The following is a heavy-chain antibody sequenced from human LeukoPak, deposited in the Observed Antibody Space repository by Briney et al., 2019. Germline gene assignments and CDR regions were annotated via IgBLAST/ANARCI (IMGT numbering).Heavy chain of an antibody. D-gene: IGHD5-24*01. Sequence: PGGSLRLSCAASGFTFSSYSMNWVRQAPGKGLEWVSSISSSSSYIYYADSVKGRSTISRDNAKNSLYLQMNSLRAEDTAVYYCARESRSSMAWDIWGQGTMVTVSS. V-gene: IGHV3-21*01. CDR3: ARESRSSMAWDI. J-gene: IGHJ3*02. CDR1: GFTFSSYS. CDR2: ISSSSSYI.